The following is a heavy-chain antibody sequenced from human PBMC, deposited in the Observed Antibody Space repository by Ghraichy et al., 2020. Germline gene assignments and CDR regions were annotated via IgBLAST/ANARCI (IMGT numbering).Heavy chain of an antibody. Sequence: ASVKVSCKASGYTFINQGISWVRQAPGQGLEWMGWISPDSGNVEYEQKFQGRVTMTTDTSTSTAYMELRGLTSDDTAVYYCTMLKSYYNVFYSDYWGQGTLVTVSS. V-gene: IGHV1-18*01. J-gene: IGHJ4*02. CDR2: ISPDSGNV. CDR3: TMLKSYYNVFYSDY. CDR1: GYTFINQG. D-gene: IGHD3-10*02.